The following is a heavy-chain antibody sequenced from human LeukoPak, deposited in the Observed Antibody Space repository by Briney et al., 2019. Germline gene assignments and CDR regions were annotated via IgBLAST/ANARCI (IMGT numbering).Heavy chain of an antibody. J-gene: IGHJ4*02. CDR2: INHSGST. CDR1: GGSFSGYY. V-gene: IGHV4-34*01. CDR3: ARVRGRQGDHRD. Sequence: SETLSLTCAVYGGSFSGYYWSWIRQPPGRGLEWIGEINHSGSTNYNPPLKSRVTISVDTSKNQFSLKLSSVTAADTAVYYCARVRGRQGDHRDWGQGTLVTVSS. D-gene: IGHD2-15*01.